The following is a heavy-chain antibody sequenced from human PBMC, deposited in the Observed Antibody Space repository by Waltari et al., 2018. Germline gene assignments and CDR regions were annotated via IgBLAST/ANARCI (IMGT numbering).Heavy chain of an antibody. CDR3: GLQPNSWVYTWFDP. D-gene: IGHD6-13*01. CDR1: GHTPPSFG. CDR2: ISPYDGNT. V-gene: IGHV1-18*01. J-gene: IGHJ5*02. Sequence: QIQLVQSGPELKEPGASVKVSCKASGHTPPSFGFGWVRQAPGQGPVWGGWISPYDGNTLYARKVQGRVTMTTDTSTNTAYMELRNLRSDDTAVYYCGLQPNSWVYTWFDPWGQGTLVSVSS.